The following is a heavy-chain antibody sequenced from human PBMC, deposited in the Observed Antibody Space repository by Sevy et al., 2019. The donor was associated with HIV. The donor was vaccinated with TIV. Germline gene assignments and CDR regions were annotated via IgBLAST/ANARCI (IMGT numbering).Heavy chain of an antibody. D-gene: IGHD5-18*01. J-gene: IGHJ4*02. CDR2: IHYSGST. Sequence: SETLSLTCTVSGGSISGYYWTWIRQSPGKGLEWIGYIHYSGSTNYKPSLEGRVTISGDTSKNQFSLRLTSVTAADTAVYYCARKYSYGSNFDYWGQGTLVTVS. CDR1: GGSISGYY. V-gene: IGHV4-59*01. CDR3: ARKYSYGSNFDY.